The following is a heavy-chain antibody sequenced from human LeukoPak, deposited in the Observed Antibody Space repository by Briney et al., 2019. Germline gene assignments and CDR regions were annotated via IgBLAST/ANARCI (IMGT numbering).Heavy chain of an antibody. CDR1: GFNFRDSG. Sequence: GGCLRLSCAASGFNFRDSGMHWVRKAPGKGLEWVAVMWNDGITGKYADSVRGRFSVSRDNSKNTVYLQMDSLRADDTSVYYCARDGSGWSSDYWGRGTLVTVSS. V-gene: IGHV3-33*01. CDR2: MWNDGITG. CDR3: ARDGSGWSSDY. D-gene: IGHD6-19*01. J-gene: IGHJ4*02.